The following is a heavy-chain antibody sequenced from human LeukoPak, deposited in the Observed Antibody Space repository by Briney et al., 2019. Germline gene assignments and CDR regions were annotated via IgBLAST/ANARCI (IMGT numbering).Heavy chain of an antibody. D-gene: IGHD3-10*01. CDR2: ISWNSGSI. CDR1: GFTFSSYA. V-gene: IGHV3-9*03. J-gene: IGHJ6*03. CDR3: AKASGRVYYYYMDV. Sequence: GGSLRLSCAASGFTFSSYAMHWVRQAPGKGLEWVSGISWNSGSIGYADSVKGRFTISRDNTKNSLYLQMNSLRAEDMALYYCAKASGRVYYYYMDVWGKGTTVTVSS.